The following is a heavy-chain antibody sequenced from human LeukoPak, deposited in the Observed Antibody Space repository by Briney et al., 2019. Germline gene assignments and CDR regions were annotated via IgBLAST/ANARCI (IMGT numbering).Heavy chain of an antibody. CDR2: ISASGSPT. CDR1: GFTFSSFA. V-gene: IGHV3-48*02. J-gene: IGHJ4*02. Sequence: GGSLRLSCAASGFTFSSFAMTWVRQAPGKRLEWVSLISASGSPTYYADSVKGRFTISRDIAKNSLYLQMNSLRDEDTAVYYCARDGGRGSSWYYSFDYWGQGTLVTVSS. D-gene: IGHD6-13*01. CDR3: ARDGGRGSSWYYSFDY.